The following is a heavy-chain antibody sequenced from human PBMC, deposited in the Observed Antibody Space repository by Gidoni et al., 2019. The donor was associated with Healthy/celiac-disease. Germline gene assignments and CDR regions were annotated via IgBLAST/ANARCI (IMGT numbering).Heavy chain of an antibody. J-gene: IGHJ6*02. CDR2: MNSDGSST. V-gene: IGHV3-74*01. D-gene: IGHD2-8*02. CDR1: GFTFSSYW. CDR3: ARRYCTGGVCYYYGMDV. Sequence: EVQLVESGGGLVQPGGSLRLSCAASGFTFSSYWMHWVRQAPGKGLVWVSRMNSDGSSTSYADSVKGRFTISRDNAKNTLYLQMNSLRAEDTAVYYCARRYCTGGVCYYYGMDVWGQGTTVTVSS.